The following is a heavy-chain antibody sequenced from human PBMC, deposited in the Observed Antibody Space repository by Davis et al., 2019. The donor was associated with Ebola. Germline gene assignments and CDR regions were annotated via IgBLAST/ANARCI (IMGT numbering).Heavy chain of an antibody. CDR3: ARYSDRGSYWYFDL. Sequence: AASVKVSCKASGYTFTSYAMHWVRQAPGQRLEWMGWINAGNGNTKYSQKFQGWVTMTRDTSISTAYMELSRLRSDDTAVYYCARYSDRGSYWYFDLWGRGTLVTDSS. CDR1: GYTFTSYA. J-gene: IGHJ2*01. V-gene: IGHV1-3*01. CDR2: INAGNGNT. D-gene: IGHD1-26*01.